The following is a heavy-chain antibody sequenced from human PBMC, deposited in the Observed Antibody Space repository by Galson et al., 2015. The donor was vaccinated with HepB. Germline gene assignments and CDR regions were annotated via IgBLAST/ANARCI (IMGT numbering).Heavy chain of an antibody. D-gene: IGHD3-22*01. J-gene: IGHJ4*02. V-gene: IGHV3-15*01. Sequence: SLRLSCAASGFTFSNAWMSWVRQAPGKGLEWVGRIKSKTDGGTTDYAAPVKGRFTISRDDSKNTLYLQMNSLKTEDTAVYYCTRTEDYYDSSGYYDYWGQGTLVTVSS. CDR2: IKSKTDGGTT. CDR3: TRTEDYYDSSGYYDY. CDR1: GFTFSNAW.